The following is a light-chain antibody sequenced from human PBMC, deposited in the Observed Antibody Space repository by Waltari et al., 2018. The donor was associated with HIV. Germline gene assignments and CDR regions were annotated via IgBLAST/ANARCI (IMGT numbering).Light chain of an antibody. CDR2: WAS. J-gene: IGKJ4*01. CDR1: RTVLYNRNY. Sequence: DIVMTQSPDSLAVSLGARTTVTCTSSRTVLYNRNYLAWYQQKPGQAPKVLIYWASTRAFGVPDRFSGSGSGTDFSLTISRVQADAVAIYYCQQYYTLRSTFGGGTKIEI. CDR3: QQYYTLRST. V-gene: IGKV4-1*01.